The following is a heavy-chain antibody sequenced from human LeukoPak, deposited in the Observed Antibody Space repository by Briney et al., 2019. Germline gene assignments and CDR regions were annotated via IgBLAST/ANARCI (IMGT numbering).Heavy chain of an antibody. CDR1: GYTFTSYA. D-gene: IGHD3-10*01. V-gene: IGHV1-3*01. CDR2: INAGNGNT. CDR3: ARVGGSGSYYNFDY. Sequence: ASVKVSCKASGYTFTSYAMHWVRQAPGHRLEWMGWINAGNGNTKYSQKFQGRVTITRDTSASTAYMELSSLRSEDTAVYYCARVGGSGSYYNFDYWGQGTLVTVSS. J-gene: IGHJ4*02.